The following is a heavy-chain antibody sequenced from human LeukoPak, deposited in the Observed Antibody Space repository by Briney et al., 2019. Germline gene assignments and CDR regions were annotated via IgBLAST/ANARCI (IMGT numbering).Heavy chain of an antibody. Sequence: PGGSLRLSRAAFGFIVSDNYMSWVRQAPGQGLEWVSVIYSGGSTYYADSVKGRFTISRDNSKNTVFLQLNSLRAEDTAVYYCARYHYDSSGYPYYFDYWGQGTLVTVSS. CDR1: GFIVSDNY. V-gene: IGHV3-53*01. D-gene: IGHD3-22*01. CDR3: ARYHYDSSGYPYYFDY. J-gene: IGHJ4*02. CDR2: IYSGGST.